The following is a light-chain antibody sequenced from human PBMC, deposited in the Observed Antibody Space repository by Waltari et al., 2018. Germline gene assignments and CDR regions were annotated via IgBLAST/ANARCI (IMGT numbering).Light chain of an antibody. V-gene: IGKV2-28*01. CDR1: QSLLDSNGHNY. CDR2: LGS. J-gene: IGKJ1*01. Sequence: DIVMTQSPLSLPVTPGEPASISCRSSQSLLDSNGHNYLDWYLQKPGQSPQLLIYLGSNRASGVPDRFSGSGSGTDFTLTISSLQPEDFATYYCQQSYSTLWTFGQGTKVEIK. CDR3: QQSYSTLWT.